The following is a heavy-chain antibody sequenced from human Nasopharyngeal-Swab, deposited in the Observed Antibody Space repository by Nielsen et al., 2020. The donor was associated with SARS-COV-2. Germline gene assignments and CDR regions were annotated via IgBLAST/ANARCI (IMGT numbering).Heavy chain of an antibody. D-gene: IGHD5-18*01. CDR1: GVIFSKYW. J-gene: IGHJ4*02. CDR2: VNQDGSRT. V-gene: IGHV3-74*01. CDR3: VTYSVDTTMFEY. Sequence: GESLKISCVASGVIFSKYWMHWVRQAPGKGLVWVSRVNQDGSRTDYADSVRGRFTISRDNAKNTLYLQMNSLRVEDTAVYYCVTYSVDTTMFEYWGQGTLVTVSS.